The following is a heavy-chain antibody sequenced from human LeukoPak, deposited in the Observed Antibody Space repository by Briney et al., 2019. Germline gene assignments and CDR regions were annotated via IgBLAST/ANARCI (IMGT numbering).Heavy chain of an antibody. CDR2: MNPISGNT. J-gene: IGHJ6*03. Sequence: ASVKVSCKASRYTFTSYDIDWVRQATGLGLEWMGWMNPISGNTGYAQKFQGRVTITRNTSISTAYMELSSLRSEDTAVYYCARGIYDILTGYLYYYYYYMDVWGKGTTVTVSS. CDR3: ARGIYDILTGYLYYYYYYMDV. V-gene: IGHV1-8*03. D-gene: IGHD3-9*01. CDR1: RYTFTSYD.